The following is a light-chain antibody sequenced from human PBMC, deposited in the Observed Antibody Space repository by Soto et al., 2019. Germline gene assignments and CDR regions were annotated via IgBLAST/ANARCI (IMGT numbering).Light chain of an antibody. J-gene: IGKJ5*01. Sequence: DRQMSRSPWSPCAYVGDRVTIPCRASQTITSYLNWYQQRPGKAPKLLISAASSLQSGVPSRFSGSGSGTDFTLTISSLQPEDFTTYYCQQTNSLPVTFGQGTRLEI. CDR3: QQTNSLPVT. CDR2: AAS. V-gene: IGKV1-39*01. CDR1: QTITSY.